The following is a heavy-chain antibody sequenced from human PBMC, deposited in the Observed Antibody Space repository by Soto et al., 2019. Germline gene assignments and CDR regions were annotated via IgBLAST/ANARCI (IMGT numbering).Heavy chain of an antibody. CDR1: GFTFSSYG. CDR3: AKDIGVAPPPGTYYGMDV. Sequence: GGSLRLSCAASGFTFSSYGMHWVRQAPGKGLEWVAVISYDGSNKYYADSVKGRFTISRDNSKNTLYLQMNSLRAEDTAVYYCAKDIGVAPPPGTYYGMDVWGQGTTVTVSS. D-gene: IGHD1-26*01. CDR2: ISYDGSNK. J-gene: IGHJ6*02. V-gene: IGHV3-30*18.